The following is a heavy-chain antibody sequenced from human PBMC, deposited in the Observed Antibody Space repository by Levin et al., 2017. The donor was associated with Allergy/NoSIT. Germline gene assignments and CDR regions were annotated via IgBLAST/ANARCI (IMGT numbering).Heavy chain of an antibody. J-gene: IGHJ4*02. D-gene: IGHD7-27*01. CDR3: ATPTGGSSIYYFDF. CDR1: GGSISNSDFY. Sequence: PSETLSLTCTVSGGSISNSDFYWGWIRQPPGKGLEWIGNIYYSGSTYYNPSLKSRVTISIDTSKNQFSLRLNSVTAADTAVYYCATPTGGSSIYYFDFWGQGTLVTVSS. CDR2: IYYSGST. V-gene: IGHV4-39*01.